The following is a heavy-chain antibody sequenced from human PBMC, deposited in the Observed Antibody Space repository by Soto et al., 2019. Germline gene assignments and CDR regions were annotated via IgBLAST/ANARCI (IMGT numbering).Heavy chain of an antibody. J-gene: IGHJ6*02. V-gene: IGHV1-18*01. CDR1: GYTFTSYG. Sequence: GASVKVSCKASGYTFTSYGISWVRQAPGQGLEWMGWISAYNGNTNYAQKLQGRVTMTTDTSTGTAYMELRSLRSDDTAVYYCARDSIHDFWSGPTVTYYYGMDVWGQGTTVTVSS. D-gene: IGHD3-3*01. CDR3: ARDSIHDFWSGPTVTYYYGMDV. CDR2: ISAYNGNT.